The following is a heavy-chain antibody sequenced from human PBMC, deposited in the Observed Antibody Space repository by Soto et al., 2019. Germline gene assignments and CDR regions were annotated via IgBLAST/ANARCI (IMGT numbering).Heavy chain of an antibody. D-gene: IGHD3-22*01. V-gene: IGHV5-51*01. CDR2: IYPGDSNT. Sequence: GESLKISCRGSGYSFTDYWIGWVRQMPGKGLEWMGIIYPGDSNTRYSPSFQGQVTFSADNSLNTAYLQWNTLRASDTAIYYCARRTYESDWRHYFDYWGQWTLVTVSS. J-gene: IGHJ4*02. CDR3: ARRTYESDWRHYFDY. CDR1: GYSFTDYW.